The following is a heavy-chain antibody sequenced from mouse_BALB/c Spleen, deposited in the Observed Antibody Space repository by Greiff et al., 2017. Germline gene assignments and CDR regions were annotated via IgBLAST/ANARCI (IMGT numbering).Heavy chain of an antibody. CDR2: ISSGGSYT. D-gene: IGHD2-14*01. Sequence: EVQGVESGGDLVKPGGSLKVSCAASGFTFSSYGMSWVRQTPDKRLEWVATISSGGSYTYYPDSVKGRFTISRDNAKNTLYLQMSSLKSEDTAMYYCARHRYERDYAMDYWGQGTSVTVSS. V-gene: IGHV5-6*01. CDR3: ARHRYERDYAMDY. CDR1: GFTFSSYG. J-gene: IGHJ4*01.